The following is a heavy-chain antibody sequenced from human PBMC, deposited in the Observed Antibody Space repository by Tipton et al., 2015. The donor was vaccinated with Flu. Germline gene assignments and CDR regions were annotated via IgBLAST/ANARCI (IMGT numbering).Heavy chain of an antibody. V-gene: IGHV3-30*02. CDR3: AKDGWDTSGWYPFDY. CDR1: RFTFSSYG. J-gene: IGHJ4*02. Sequence: SLRLSCAASRFTFSSYGMHWVRQAPGRGLEWVALIKNDGTETYYADSVKGRFTISRDNSKYTLYLHMNSLRDDDTAVYYCAKDGWDTSGWYPFDYWGQGTLVTVSA. D-gene: IGHD6-19*01. CDR2: IKNDGTET.